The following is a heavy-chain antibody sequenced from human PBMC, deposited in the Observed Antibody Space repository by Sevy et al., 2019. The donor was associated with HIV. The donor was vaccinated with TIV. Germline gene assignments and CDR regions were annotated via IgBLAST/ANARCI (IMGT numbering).Heavy chain of an antibody. D-gene: IGHD3-3*01. V-gene: IGHV3-11*01. CDR1: GFTFSDYY. J-gene: IGHJ4*02. Sequence: GGSLRLSCAASGFTFSDYYMSWVRQAPGKGLEWVSYISSSGSTIYYADSVKGRFTISRDNAKNSLYLQMNSLRAEDTAVYYCARGSQTYYDFWSGYLGGYYFDYSGQRTLVTVSS. CDR2: ISSSGSTI. CDR3: ARGSQTYYDFWSGYLGGYYFDY.